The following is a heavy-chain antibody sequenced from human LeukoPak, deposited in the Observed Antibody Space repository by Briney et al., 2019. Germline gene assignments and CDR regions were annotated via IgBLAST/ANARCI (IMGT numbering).Heavy chain of an antibody. V-gene: IGHV4-4*02. CDR3: AGELRYFDWLLSDRYNCYYYMDV. D-gene: IGHD3-9*01. J-gene: IGHJ6*03. CDR2: IYHSGST. CDR1: GGSISSSNW. Sequence: SETLSLTCAVSGGSISSSNWWSWVRQPPGKGLEWIGEIYHSGSTNYNPSLKSRVTISVDKSKNQFSLKLSSVTAADTAVYYCAGELRYFDWLLSDRYNCYYYMDVWGKGTTVTISS.